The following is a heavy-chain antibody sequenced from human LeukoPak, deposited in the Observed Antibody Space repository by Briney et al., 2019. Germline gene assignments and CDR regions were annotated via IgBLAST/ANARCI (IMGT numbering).Heavy chain of an antibody. Sequence: SETLSLTCTVSGGSISSYYWSCIRQPPGKGLEWIGYIYYSGSTNYNPSLKSRVTISVDTSKNQFSLKLSSVTAADTAVYYCARGGGYCSSTSCYHFDYWGQGTLVTVSS. V-gene: IGHV4-59*01. CDR1: GGSISSYY. J-gene: IGHJ4*02. CDR3: ARGGGYCSSTSCYHFDY. CDR2: IYYSGST. D-gene: IGHD2-2*01.